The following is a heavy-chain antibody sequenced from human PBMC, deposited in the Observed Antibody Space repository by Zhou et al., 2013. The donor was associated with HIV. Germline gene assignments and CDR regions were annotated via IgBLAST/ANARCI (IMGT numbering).Heavy chain of an antibody. CDR1: GYRGYFRDLA. J-gene: IGHJ4*02. CDR2: ISGDTLNT. D-gene: IGHD3-22*01. V-gene: IGHV1-18*01. Sequence: QSGPEVRTPGSSVKVSCQAYGYRGYFRDLALSWVRQAPGQGLEWMAWISGDTLNTNFTRKFEGRLSLTADTVTNTAYMDLRGLTSDDTAIYYCARGGSGYGYWGQGTLLAVSS. CDR3: ARGGSGYGY.